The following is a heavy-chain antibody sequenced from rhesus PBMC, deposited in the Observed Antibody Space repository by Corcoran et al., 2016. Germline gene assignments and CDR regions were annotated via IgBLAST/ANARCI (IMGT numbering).Heavy chain of an antibody. CDR1: GGSISDNYY. Sequence: QVQLQESGPGLVKPSETLSLTCAVHGGSISDNYYWSWIRHPQGTGLEWIGQIYGGMGSTYDHPSRKSRVTVVKDTTKNQVSLKLSSVTAADTAVYYCARRLATVTFSYFDYWGQGVLVTVSS. CDR3: ARRLATVTFSYFDY. J-gene: IGHJ4*01. CDR2: IYGGMGST. V-gene: IGHV4S9*01. D-gene: IGHD5-36*02.